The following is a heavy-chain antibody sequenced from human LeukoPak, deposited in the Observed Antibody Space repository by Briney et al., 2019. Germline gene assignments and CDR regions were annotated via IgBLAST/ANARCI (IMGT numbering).Heavy chain of an antibody. Sequence: ASVKVSCKASGGTFSSYAISWVRQAPGQGLEWVGRIIPIFGTANYAQKFQGRVTITTDESTSTAYMELSGLRSEDTAVYYCARDLKLELRSYYYMDVWGKGTTVTVSS. CDR2: IIPIFGTA. V-gene: IGHV1-69*05. CDR1: GGTFSSYA. J-gene: IGHJ6*03. CDR3: ARDLKLELRSYYYMDV. D-gene: IGHD1-7*01.